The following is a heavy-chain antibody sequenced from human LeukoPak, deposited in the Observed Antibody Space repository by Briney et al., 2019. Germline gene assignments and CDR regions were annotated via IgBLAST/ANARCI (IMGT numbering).Heavy chain of an antibody. Sequence: ASVKVSCKASGYTFTSYAMHWVRQAPGQRLEWMGWINAGNGNTKYSQKFQGRVTITRDTSASTAYMELSSLRSEDTAAYYCARVITMVRGGLGHWGQGTLVTVSS. J-gene: IGHJ4*02. CDR1: GYTFTSYA. D-gene: IGHD3-10*01. CDR2: INAGNGNT. V-gene: IGHV1-3*01. CDR3: ARVITMVRGGLGH.